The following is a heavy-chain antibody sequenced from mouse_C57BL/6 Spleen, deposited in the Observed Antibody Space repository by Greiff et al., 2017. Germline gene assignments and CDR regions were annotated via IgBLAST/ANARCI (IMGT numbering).Heavy chain of an antibody. D-gene: IGHD2-2*01. CDR1: GYTFTSYW. CDR3: ARGGLRDYFDY. V-gene: IGHV1-5*01. J-gene: IGHJ2*01. CDR2: IYPGNSDT. Sequence: EVQLQQSGTVLARPGASVKMSCKTSGYTFTSYWMHWVKQRPGQGLEWIGAIYPGNSDTSYNQKFKGKAKLTAVTSASTAYMELSSLTNEDSEVCTCARGGLRDYFDYWGQGTTLTVSS.